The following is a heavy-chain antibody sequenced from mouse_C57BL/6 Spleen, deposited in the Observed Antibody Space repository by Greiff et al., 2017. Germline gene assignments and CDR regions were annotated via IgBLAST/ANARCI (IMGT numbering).Heavy chain of an antibody. CDR1: GYTFTDYY. V-gene: IGHV1-76*01. D-gene: IGHD1-1*01. Sequence: QVQLQQSGAELVRPGASVKLSCKASGYTFTDYYINWVKQRPGQGLEWIARIYPGSGNTYYNEKFKGKATLTAEKSSSTAYMQLSSLTSEDSAVYCCARLMDYGSRPYYYAMDYWGQGTSVTVSS. J-gene: IGHJ4*01. CDR2: IYPGSGNT. CDR3: ARLMDYGSRPYYYAMDY.